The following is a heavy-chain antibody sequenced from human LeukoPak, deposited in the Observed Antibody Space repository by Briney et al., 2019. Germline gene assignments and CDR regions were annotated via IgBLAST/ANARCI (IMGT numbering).Heavy chain of an antibody. J-gene: IGHJ3*02. CDR1: GFTSDDYA. D-gene: IGHD2-2*01. Sequence: GGSLRLSCAASGFTSDDYAMHWVRQAPGKGLEWVSGISWNSGSIGYADSVKGRFTISRDNAKNSLYLQMNSLRAEDTALYYCAKEGLPATNHDAFDIRGQGTMVTVSS. CDR3: AKEGLPATNHDAFDI. CDR2: ISWNSGSI. V-gene: IGHV3-9*02.